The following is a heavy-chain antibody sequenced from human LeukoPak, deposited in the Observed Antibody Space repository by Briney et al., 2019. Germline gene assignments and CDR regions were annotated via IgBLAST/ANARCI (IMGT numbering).Heavy chain of an antibody. V-gene: IGHV4-34*01. CDR1: GGSFSGYY. Sequence: SETLSLTCAVYGGSFSGYYWNWIRQPPGKGLEWIGEINHSGSSSYSPSLKSRVTISVDTSKNQFSLRLSSLTAADTAVYYCARGRTWNYSWFDPWGQGTLVTVSS. D-gene: IGHD1-7*01. CDR2: INHSGSS. J-gene: IGHJ5*02. CDR3: ARGRTWNYSWFDP.